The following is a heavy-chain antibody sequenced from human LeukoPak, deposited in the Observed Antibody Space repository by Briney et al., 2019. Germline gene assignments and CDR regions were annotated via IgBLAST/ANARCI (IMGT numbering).Heavy chain of an antibody. CDR1: GFTFSNAW. Sequence: PGGSLRLSCAASGFTFSNAWMSWVRQAPGKGLEWVGRIKTKTDGGTTDYAAPVKDRFTISRDDSKNTLFLKMSSLKTEDTAVYYCTTETVTTNYYFYCMDVWGKGTTVTVSS. CDR2: IKTKTDGGTT. J-gene: IGHJ6*03. D-gene: IGHD4-11*01. V-gene: IGHV3-15*01. CDR3: TTETVTTNYYFYCMDV.